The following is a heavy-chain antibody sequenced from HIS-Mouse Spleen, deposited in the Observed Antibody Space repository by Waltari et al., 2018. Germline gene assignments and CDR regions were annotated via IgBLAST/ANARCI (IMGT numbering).Heavy chain of an antibody. V-gene: IGHV4-39*07. CDR2: IYYSGGT. D-gene: IGHD6-13*01. CDR1: GGSISSSSYY. Sequence: QLQLQESGPRLVKPSETLSLTCTVSGGSISSSSYYWGWIRQPPGEGLEWIGSIYYSGGTYYNPSLKSRVTISVDTSKNQFSLKLSSVTAADTAVYYCAREIPYSSSWYDWYFDLWGRGTLVTVSS. CDR3: AREIPYSSSWYDWYFDL. J-gene: IGHJ2*01.